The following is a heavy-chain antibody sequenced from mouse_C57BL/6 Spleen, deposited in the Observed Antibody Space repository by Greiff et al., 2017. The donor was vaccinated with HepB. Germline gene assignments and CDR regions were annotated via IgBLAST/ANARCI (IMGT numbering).Heavy chain of an antibody. J-gene: IGHJ1*03. V-gene: IGHV6-3*01. CDR2: ISLKSDNYAT. D-gene: IGHD2-4*01. CDR3: TDNYDYDAYFDV. CDR1: GFTFSNYW. Sequence: EVQGVESGGGLVQPGGSMKLSCVASGFTFSNYWMNWVRQSPEKGLEWVAQISLKSDNYATHYAESVKGRFTISRDDSKSSVYLQMNNLRAEDTGIYYCTDNYDYDAYFDVWGTGTTVTVSS.